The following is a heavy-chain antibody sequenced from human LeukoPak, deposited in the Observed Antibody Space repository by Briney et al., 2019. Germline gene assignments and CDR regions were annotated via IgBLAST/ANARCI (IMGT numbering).Heavy chain of an antibody. CDR3: ARVPPGWGYDFWSGYYHAFDI. Sequence: KVSCKASGYTFTSYDINWVRQATGQGLEWMGWMNPNSGNTGYAQKFQGRVTITRNTSISTAYMELSSLGSEDTAVYYCARVPPGWGYDFWSGYYHAFDIWGQGTMVTVSS. D-gene: IGHD3-3*01. CDR1: GYTFTSYD. V-gene: IGHV1-8*03. CDR2: MNPNSGNT. J-gene: IGHJ3*02.